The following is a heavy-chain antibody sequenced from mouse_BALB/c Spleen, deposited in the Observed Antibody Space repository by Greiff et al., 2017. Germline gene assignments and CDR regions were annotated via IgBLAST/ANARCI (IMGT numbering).Heavy chain of an antibody. V-gene: IGHV1S81*02. CDR2: INPSNGRT. CDR3: ARNLYFVY. Sequence: QVQLQQPGAELVKPGASVKLSCKASGYTFTSYWMHWVKQRPGQGLEWIGEINPSNGRTNYNEKFKSKATLTVDKSSSTAYMQLSSLTSEDSAVYYCARNLYFVYWGQGTTLTVSS. J-gene: IGHJ2*01. CDR1: GYTFTSYW.